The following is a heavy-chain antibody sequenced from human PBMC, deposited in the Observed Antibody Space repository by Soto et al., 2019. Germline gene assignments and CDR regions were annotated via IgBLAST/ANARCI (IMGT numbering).Heavy chain of an antibody. CDR3: ASSSQTSVPAATASRYYYYYYMDV. D-gene: IGHD2-2*01. CDR2: IYYSGST. J-gene: IGHJ6*03. V-gene: IGHV4-31*03. CDR1: GGSISSGGYY. Sequence: QVQLQESGPGLVKPSQTLSLTCTVSGGSISSGGYYWSWIRQHPGKSLEWIGYIYYSGSTYYNPSLKSRFTISVDTSKNQFSLKLSSVTAADTAVYYCASSSQTSVPAATASRYYYYYYMDVWGKGTTVTVSS.